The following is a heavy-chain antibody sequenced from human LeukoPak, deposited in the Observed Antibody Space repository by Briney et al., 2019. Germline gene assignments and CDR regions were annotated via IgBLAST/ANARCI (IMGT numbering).Heavy chain of an antibody. V-gene: IGHV1-8*01. CDR2: MNPNSGNT. CDR3: AGGADHGGSKCADP. CDR1: GYTFTNYD. Sequence: ASVKVSCKASGYTFTNYDINWVRQATGQGLEWMGWMNPNSGNTGYAQKFQGRVTMTRNTSISTAYMELSSLRSEDTAVYYCAGGADHGGSKCADPWGQGTLVTVST. J-gene: IGHJ5*02. D-gene: IGHD2-15*01.